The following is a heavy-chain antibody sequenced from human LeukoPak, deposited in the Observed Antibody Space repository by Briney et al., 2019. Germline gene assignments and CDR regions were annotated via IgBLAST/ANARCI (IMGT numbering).Heavy chain of an antibody. Sequence: PGGSLRLSCAASGFTFSSYSMHWVRQAPGKGLEWVAVISYDGSNKYYADSVKGRFTISRDNSKNTLYLQMNSLRAEDTAVYYCAKDLVDDSSGYYSDGFDYWGQGTLVTVSS. CDR3: AKDLVDDSSGYYSDGFDY. J-gene: IGHJ4*02. CDR2: ISYDGSNK. V-gene: IGHV3-30*18. CDR1: GFTFSSYS. D-gene: IGHD3-22*01.